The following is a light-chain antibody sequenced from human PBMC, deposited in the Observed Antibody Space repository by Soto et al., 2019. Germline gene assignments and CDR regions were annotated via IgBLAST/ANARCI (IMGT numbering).Light chain of an antibody. CDR2: DVS. J-gene: IGLJ2*01. Sequence: QSALTQPASVSGSPGQSITISCTGTRSDVGGYNYVSWYQQHPGKAPKLMIYDVSNRPSGVSNRFSGSKSGNTASLTISGLQAEDEADYYCSSYTSSSTSVVFGGGTKLTLL. CDR3: SSYTSSSTSVV. V-gene: IGLV2-14*01. CDR1: RSDVGGYNY.